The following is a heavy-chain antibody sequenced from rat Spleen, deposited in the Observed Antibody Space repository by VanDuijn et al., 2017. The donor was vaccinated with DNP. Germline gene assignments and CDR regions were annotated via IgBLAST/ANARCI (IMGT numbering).Heavy chain of an antibody. CDR2: ISYDGSAT. CDR3: ARLKWERAYYFDY. J-gene: IGHJ2*01. D-gene: IGHD5-1*01. CDR1: GFTFSDSF. V-gene: IGHV5-22*01. Sequence: EVQLVESGGGLVQPGRSLKLSCAASGFTFSDSFVDWVRQAPKKGLEWVASISYDGSATYYGDSVKGRFTISRDNAKSALFLQMNSLRSEDTATYYCARLKWERAYYFDYWGQGIMVTVSS.